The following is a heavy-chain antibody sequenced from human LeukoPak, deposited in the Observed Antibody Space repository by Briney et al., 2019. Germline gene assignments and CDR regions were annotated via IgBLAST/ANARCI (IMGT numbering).Heavy chain of an antibody. CDR3: ARGFHNRVTGYLFAFEY. J-gene: IGHJ4*02. CDR1: GGSISNY. V-gene: IGHV4-4*07. D-gene: IGHD3-9*01. CDR2: IYTTGST. Sequence: PSETLSLTCTVSGGSISNYWAWIRQPAGKGLEWIGRIYTTGSTNYNPSLKSRVTMSLDKSKNQFSLKLSSVTAADTAVYYCARGFHNRVTGYLFAFEYWGQGTLVTVSS.